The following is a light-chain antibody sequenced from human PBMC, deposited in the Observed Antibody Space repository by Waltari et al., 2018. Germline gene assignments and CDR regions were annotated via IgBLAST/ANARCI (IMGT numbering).Light chain of an antibody. J-gene: IGKJ1*01. V-gene: IGKV2-28*01. Sequence: DIVMPQSPLSLPVTPGEPAYRSCRSRQSLLHSNGYNYLDWYLQNARQSPQLLIYLGSNRASGVPDRFSGSGSGTDFTLKISRVEAEDVGVYYCMQALQTPPTFGQGTKVEIK. CDR2: LGS. CDR3: MQALQTPPT. CDR1: QSLLHSNGYNY.